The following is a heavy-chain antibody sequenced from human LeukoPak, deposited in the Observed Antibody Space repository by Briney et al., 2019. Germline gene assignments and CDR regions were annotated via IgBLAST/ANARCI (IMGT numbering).Heavy chain of an antibody. Sequence: GGSLRLSCAASGFTFSSYSMIWVRQAPGKGLEWVSSISSSSSYIYYADSVKGRFTISRDNAKNSLYLQMNSLRAEDTAVYYCARDSLRDGMDVWGQGTTVTVSS. J-gene: IGHJ6*02. CDR2: ISSSSSYI. V-gene: IGHV3-21*01. D-gene: IGHD4/OR15-4a*01. CDR3: ARDSLRDGMDV. CDR1: GFTFSSYS.